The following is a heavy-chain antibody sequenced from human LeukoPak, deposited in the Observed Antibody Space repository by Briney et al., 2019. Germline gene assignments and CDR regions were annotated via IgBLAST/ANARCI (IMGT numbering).Heavy chain of an antibody. CDR3: AKTTTGYSSGRFPGWPVDY. D-gene: IGHD6-19*01. Sequence: GGSLRLSCAVSGFTFSSYAMSWVRQAPARGLEWVSSLRGDGETFYADSVKGRFTISRDNSKNTVYLQMNSLRAEDTAVYYCAKTTTGYSSGRFPGWPVDYWGQGTLVTVSS. J-gene: IGHJ4*02. V-gene: IGHV3-23*01. CDR2: LRGDGET. CDR1: GFTFSSYA.